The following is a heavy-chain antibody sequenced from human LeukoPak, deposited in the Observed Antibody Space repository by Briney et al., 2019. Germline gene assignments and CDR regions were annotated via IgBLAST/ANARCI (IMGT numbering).Heavy chain of an antibody. Sequence: GGSLRLSCAASGFTFSSYAMSWVRQAPGKGLEWVSAIGGSGGSTYYADSVKGRFTISRDNSKNPLYLQMNSLRAEDTAVYYGAKSAYDSSGYYFLADAFDIWGQGTMVTVSS. V-gene: IGHV3-23*01. CDR2: IGGSGGST. J-gene: IGHJ3*02. D-gene: IGHD3-22*01. CDR3: AKSAYDSSGYYFLADAFDI. CDR1: GFTFSSYA.